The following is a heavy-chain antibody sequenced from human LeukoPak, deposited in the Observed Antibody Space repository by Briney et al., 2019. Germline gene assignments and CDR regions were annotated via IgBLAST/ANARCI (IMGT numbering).Heavy chain of an antibody. Sequence: PSETLSLTCAVYGGSFSGYYWSWIRQPPGKGLEWIGEINHSGSTNYNPSLKSRVTISVDTSKNQFSLKLSSVTAADTAVYYCARGRNGDQISGLFDYWGQGTLVTVSS. CDR3: ARGRNGDQISGLFDY. CDR1: GGSFSGYY. D-gene: IGHD6-19*01. J-gene: IGHJ4*02. V-gene: IGHV4-34*01. CDR2: INHSGST.